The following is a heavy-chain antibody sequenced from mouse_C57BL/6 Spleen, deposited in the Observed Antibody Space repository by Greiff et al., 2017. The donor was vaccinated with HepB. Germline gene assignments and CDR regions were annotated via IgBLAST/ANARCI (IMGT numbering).Heavy chain of an antibody. CDR1: GYTFTSYW. CDR2: IDPSDSYT. D-gene: IGHD5-1*01. Sequence: QVQLQQPGAELVKPGASVKLSCKASGYTFTSYWMQWVKQRPGQGLEWIGEIDPSDSYTNYNQKFKGKATLTVDTSSSTAYMQLSSLTSEDSAVYYCARRDEYAYHFDYWGQSTTLTVSS. V-gene: IGHV1-50*01. J-gene: IGHJ2*01. CDR3: ARRDEYAYHFDY.